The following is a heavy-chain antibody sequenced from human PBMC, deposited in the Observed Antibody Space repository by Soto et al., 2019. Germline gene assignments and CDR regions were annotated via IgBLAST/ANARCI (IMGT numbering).Heavy chain of an antibody. J-gene: IGHJ4*02. CDR1: GFTFSSYA. Sequence: GESLKISCAASGFTFSSYAMHWVRQAPGKGLEWVAVISYDGSNKYYADSVKGRFTISRDNSKNTLYLQMNSLRAEDTAVYYCAREDSSFDYWGQGTLVTVSS. D-gene: IGHD6-13*01. CDR2: ISYDGSNK. V-gene: IGHV3-30*04. CDR3: AREDSSFDY.